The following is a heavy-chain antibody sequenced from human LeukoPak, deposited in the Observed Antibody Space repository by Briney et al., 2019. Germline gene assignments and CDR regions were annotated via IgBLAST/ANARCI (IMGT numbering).Heavy chain of an antibody. V-gene: IGHV3-64*05. D-gene: IGHD6-6*01. Sequence: GGSLRLSCSASGFTFKSYAMHWVRQAPGKGLGYVSSINTNGANTYYADSVKGRFTISRDNSRNTVYVQMNSLTPEDAAVYYCVKGLDYSSSQMDSWGQGTLVTVSS. J-gene: IGHJ4*02. CDR3: VKGLDYSSSQMDS. CDR1: GFTFKSYA. CDR2: INTNGANT.